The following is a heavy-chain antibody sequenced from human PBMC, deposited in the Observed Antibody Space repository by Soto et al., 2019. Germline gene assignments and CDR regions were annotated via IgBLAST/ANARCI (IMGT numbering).Heavy chain of an antibody. CDR1: GFTFSSYA. CDR3: AKKGWEVSYYYYYYGMDV. D-gene: IGHD3-16*02. V-gene: IGHV3-23*01. Sequence: GGSLRLSCAASGFTFSSYAMSWVRQAPGKGLEWVSAISGSGGSTYYADSVKGRFTISRDNSKNTLYLQMNSLRAEDTAVYYCAKKGWEVSYYYYYYGMDVWGQGTTVTVSS. J-gene: IGHJ6*02. CDR2: ISGSGGST.